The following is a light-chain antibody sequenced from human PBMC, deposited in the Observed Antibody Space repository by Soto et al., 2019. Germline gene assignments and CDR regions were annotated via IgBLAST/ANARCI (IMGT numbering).Light chain of an antibody. CDR2: EVS. Sequence: SVLTQPPSASGSPGQSVTISCTGTSSDVGAYNYVSWYQQHPGKAPKVMIYEVSKRPSGVPDRFSGSKSGNTASLTVSGLQAEDEADYYCTSYAGINNLGVFGTGTKVTVL. CDR1: SSDVGAYNY. J-gene: IGLJ1*01. V-gene: IGLV2-8*01. CDR3: TSYAGINNLGV.